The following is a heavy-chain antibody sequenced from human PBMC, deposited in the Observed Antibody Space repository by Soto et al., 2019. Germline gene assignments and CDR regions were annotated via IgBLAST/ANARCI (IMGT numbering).Heavy chain of an antibody. CDR2: ISSSSSYI. CDR3: LSIAVAGNSPNFDY. D-gene: IGHD6-19*01. V-gene: IGHV3-21*01. J-gene: IGHJ4*02. CDR1: GFTFSSYS. Sequence: GGSLRLSCAASGFTFSSYSMNWVHQAPGKGLEWVSSISSSSSYIYYADSVKGRFTISRDNAKNSLYLQMNSLRAEDTAVYYCLSIAVAGNSPNFDYWGQGTLVTVSS.